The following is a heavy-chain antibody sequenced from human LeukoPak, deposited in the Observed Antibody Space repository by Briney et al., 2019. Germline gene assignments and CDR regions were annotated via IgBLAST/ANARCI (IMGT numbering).Heavy chain of an antibody. CDR3: ARLPYTSGWHDWYFDL. J-gene: IGHJ2*01. CDR2: MSYSGST. Sequence: SETLSLTCTVSGGYTKSRNYFWGWIRQPPGKGLEWIASMSYSGSTYYNPSLKSRVSISVNTSKIHFSLRLSSVTAADTAVYYCARLPYTSGWHDWYFDLWGRGTLVTVSS. V-gene: IGHV4-39*02. CDR1: GGYTKSRNYF. D-gene: IGHD6-19*01.